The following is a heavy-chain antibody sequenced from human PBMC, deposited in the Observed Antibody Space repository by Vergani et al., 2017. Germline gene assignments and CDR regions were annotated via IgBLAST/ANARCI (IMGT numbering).Heavy chain of an antibody. Sequence: QVQLVQSGAEVKKPGASVKVSCQASGYTFTSYYIHWVRQAPGQGLEWMGIINPSGGSTNYAQKFQGRVTMTRDTSTSTVFMELSSLRSEETAVYYCARGCGSTSCYKRGEDWFDPWGQGTLVTVSS. V-gene: IGHV1-46*01. CDR2: INPSGGST. CDR1: GYTFTSYY. J-gene: IGHJ5*02. CDR3: ARGCGSTSCYKRGEDWFDP. D-gene: IGHD2-2*02.